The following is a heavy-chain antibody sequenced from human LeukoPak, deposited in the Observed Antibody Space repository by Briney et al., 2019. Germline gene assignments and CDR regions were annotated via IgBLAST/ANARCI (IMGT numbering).Heavy chain of an antibody. CDR2: ISAYNGNT. CDR1: GYTFTSYS. Sequence: ASVTVSCKASGYTFTSYSISWVRQAPGQGLEWMGWISAYNGNTNYAQKLQGRVTMTTDTSTSTAYMELRSLRSDDTAVYYCARAYSSSSTHYGMDVWGQGTTVTVSS. J-gene: IGHJ6*02. D-gene: IGHD6-6*01. V-gene: IGHV1-18*01. CDR3: ARAYSSSSTHYGMDV.